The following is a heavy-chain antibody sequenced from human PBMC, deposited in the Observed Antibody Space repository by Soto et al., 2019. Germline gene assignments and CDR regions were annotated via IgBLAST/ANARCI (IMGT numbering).Heavy chain of an antibody. J-gene: IGHJ6*02. Sequence: QVQLVQSGAEVKKPGSSVKVSCKASGGTFSSYAISWVRQAPGQGLEWMGGIIPIFGTANYAQKFQGRVTITAEQITNPAYMEVSSLKFEDPAVFFWARHVPTAGYYYGMDVWGQGTTVTVSS. CDR1: GGTFSSYA. D-gene: IGHD2-2*01. V-gene: IGHV1-69*12. CDR2: IIPIFGTA. CDR3: ARHVPTAGYYYGMDV.